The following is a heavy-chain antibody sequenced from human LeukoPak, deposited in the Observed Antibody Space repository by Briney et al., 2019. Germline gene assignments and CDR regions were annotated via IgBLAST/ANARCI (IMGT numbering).Heavy chain of an antibody. J-gene: IGHJ3*02. V-gene: IGHV1-8*02. CDR1: GYTFTSYD. D-gene: IGHD3-10*01. CDR3: ARDLRGPNAFDI. Sequence: ASVKVSCKASGYTFTSYDINWVRQATGQGLEWMGWMNPNSGNTGYAQKFQGRVTMTRDTSTSTVYMELSRLRSDDTAVYHCARDLRGPNAFDIWGQGTMVTVSS. CDR2: MNPNSGNT.